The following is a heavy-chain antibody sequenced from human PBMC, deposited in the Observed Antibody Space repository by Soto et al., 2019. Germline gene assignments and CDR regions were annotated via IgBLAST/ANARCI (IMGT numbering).Heavy chain of an antibody. Sequence: QMQLVQSGAEVKRPGSSMKVSCTASGGTFSTYPVNWVRQAPGQGLEWMGVILPMFGTANIAQKFQGRVTITADKSTSTVDMELSSLRSEDTAVYYCAREGASIVGATGAFDIWGQGTRVSVSS. D-gene: IGHD1-26*01. J-gene: IGHJ3*02. CDR1: GGTFSTYP. CDR3: AREGASIVGATGAFDI. V-gene: IGHV1-69*06. CDR2: ILPMFGTA.